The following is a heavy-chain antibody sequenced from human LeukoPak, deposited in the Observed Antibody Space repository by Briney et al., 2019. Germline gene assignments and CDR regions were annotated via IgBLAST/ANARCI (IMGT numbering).Heavy chain of an antibody. CDR3: ASTNYHDSSCPLDY. CDR2: ISSSGSTI. V-gene: IGHV3-48*04. J-gene: IGHJ4*02. CDR1: GFTFSSYA. Sequence: GGSLRLSCAASGFTFSSYAMHWIRQAPGKGLEWVSYISSSGSTIYYADSVKGRFTISRDNAKNSLYLQMNSLRAEDTAVYYCASTNYHDSSCPLDYWGQGTLVTVSS. D-gene: IGHD3-22*01.